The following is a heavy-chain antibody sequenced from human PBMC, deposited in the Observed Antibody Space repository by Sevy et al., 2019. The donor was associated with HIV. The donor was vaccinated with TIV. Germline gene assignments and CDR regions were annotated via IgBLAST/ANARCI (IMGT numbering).Heavy chain of an antibody. D-gene: IGHD6-19*01. Sequence: SETLSLTCTVSGGSITSYSWSWIRQPAGKGLEWLGRIYSNGNSNYNPSLKSRVTMSVDTSKNQFSLKLTSVNAADTAVYFCAGEGGASSAWFENWFGPWGQGTLVTVSS. CDR3: AGEGGASSAWFENWFGP. CDR2: IYSNGNS. CDR1: GGSITSYS. J-gene: IGHJ5*02. V-gene: IGHV4-4*07.